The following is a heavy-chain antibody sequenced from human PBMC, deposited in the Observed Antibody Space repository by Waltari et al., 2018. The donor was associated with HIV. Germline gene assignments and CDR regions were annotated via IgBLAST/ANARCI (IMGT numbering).Heavy chain of an antibody. J-gene: IGHJ3*02. V-gene: IGHV7-4-1*02. Sequence: QVQLVQSGSELKKPGASVKVSCKSSGYTFTSYAMNWVRQAPGQGLEWMGWTNTNPQNPTYAQGFPVRFVFSLDIPVITAYLQISSLKAEDTAVYYCASTPPGIAVAGAFDIWGQVTMVTVSS. CDR2: TNTNPQNP. CDR3: ASTPPGIAVAGAFDI. CDR1: GYTFTSYA. D-gene: IGHD6-19*01.